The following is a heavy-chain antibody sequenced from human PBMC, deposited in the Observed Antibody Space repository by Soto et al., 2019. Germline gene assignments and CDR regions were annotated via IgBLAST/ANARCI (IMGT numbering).Heavy chain of an antibody. Sequence: GGSLRLSCAASGFTFSGPAMHWVRQASGKGLEWVGRIRSKANSYATAYAASVKGRFTISRDDSKNTAYLQMNSLKTEDTAVYYCTRHGSGTGGNFDYWGQGTLVTVSS. D-gene: IGHD1-1*01. CDR2: IRSKANSYAT. V-gene: IGHV3-73*01. CDR1: GFTFSGPA. CDR3: TRHGSGTGGNFDY. J-gene: IGHJ4*02.